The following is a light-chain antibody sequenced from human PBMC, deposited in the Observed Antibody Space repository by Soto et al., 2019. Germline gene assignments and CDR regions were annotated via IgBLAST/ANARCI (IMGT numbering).Light chain of an antibody. Sequence: DIPMTQSPSSLSASVGDRVTITCRASQSIRNDLNWYQQRPGKGPKLLMYTTSNLERGVPSRFSGSRSGTDFTLTINNLQPEDFGTYFCQQGFSRPRTFGLGTTVEVK. V-gene: IGKV1-39*01. J-gene: IGKJ1*01. CDR2: TTS. CDR1: QSIRND. CDR3: QQGFSRPRT.